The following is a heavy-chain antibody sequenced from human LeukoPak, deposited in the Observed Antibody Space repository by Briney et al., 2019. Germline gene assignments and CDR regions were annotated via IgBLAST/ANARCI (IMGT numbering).Heavy chain of an antibody. Sequence: SETLSLTCTVSGGSISSSSYYWGWIRQPPGKGLEWIGSIYYSGSTYYNPSLKSRVTISVDTSKNQFSLKLSSVTAADTAVYYCARDDIGDDAFDIWGQGTMVTVSS. CDR3: ARDDIGDDAFDI. J-gene: IGHJ3*02. CDR2: IYYSGST. CDR1: GGSISSSSYY. D-gene: IGHD2-15*01. V-gene: IGHV4-39*07.